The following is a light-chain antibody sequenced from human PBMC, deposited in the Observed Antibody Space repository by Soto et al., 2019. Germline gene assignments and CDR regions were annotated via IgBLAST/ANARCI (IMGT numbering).Light chain of an antibody. Sequence: SYELTQPPSVSVAPGKTARITCGGNNIGSKSVHWYQQKPGQAPVLVIYYDSDRPSGIPERFSGSNSANTATLTISRVEAGDEADYYCQVWDSGSDHVLFGGGTKLTVL. V-gene: IGLV3-21*04. J-gene: IGLJ2*01. CDR3: QVWDSGSDHVL. CDR1: NIGSKS. CDR2: YDS.